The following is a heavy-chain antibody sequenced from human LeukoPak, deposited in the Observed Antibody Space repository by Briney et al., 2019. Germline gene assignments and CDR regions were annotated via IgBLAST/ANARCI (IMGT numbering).Heavy chain of an antibody. V-gene: IGHV3-53*05. Sequence: GSLRLSCAASGFTVSSNYMSWVRQAPGKGLEWVSVIFSGGSTYYADSVKGRFTISRDNAKNSLYLQMNSLRAEDTALYYCTKGLWFGELFRNWFDPWGQGTLVTVSS. CDR1: GFTVSSNY. J-gene: IGHJ5*02. D-gene: IGHD3-10*01. CDR3: TKGLWFGELFRNWFDP. CDR2: IFSGGST.